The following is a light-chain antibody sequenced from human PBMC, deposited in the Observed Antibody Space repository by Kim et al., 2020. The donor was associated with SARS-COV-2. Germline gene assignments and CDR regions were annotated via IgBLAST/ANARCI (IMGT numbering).Light chain of an antibody. CDR3: SSYTGSVV. Sequence: QSALTQPASVSGSPGQSITISCTGTSSDVGAHNYVSWYQHHPGKAPKLMIYDVTRRPSGISNRFSGSKSGNTASLTISGLQAEDEADSYCSSYTGSVVFGGGTQLTVL. J-gene: IGLJ2*01. V-gene: IGLV2-14*03. CDR1: SSDVGAHNY. CDR2: DVT.